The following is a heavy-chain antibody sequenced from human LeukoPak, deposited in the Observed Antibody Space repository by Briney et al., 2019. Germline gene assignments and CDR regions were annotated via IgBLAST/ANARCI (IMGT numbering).Heavy chain of an antibody. CDR3: AGQGGRLTANPFDY. CDR2: MYYKGET. D-gene: IGHD1-20*01. V-gene: IGHV4-39*07. Sequence: SETLSLTCTVSGGSIYSRSYYWGWVRQPPGRGPQWIGSMYYKGETYLNPSLKSRVTISHTSNNQFSLKLKSVTAADTAVYYCAGQGGRLTANPFDYWGQGILVTVSS. CDR1: GGSIYSRSYY. J-gene: IGHJ4*02.